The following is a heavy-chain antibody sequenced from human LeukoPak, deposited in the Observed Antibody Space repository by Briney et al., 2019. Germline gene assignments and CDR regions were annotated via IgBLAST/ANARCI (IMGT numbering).Heavy chain of an antibody. D-gene: IGHD4-17*01. Sequence: ASVKVSCKASGHTFTSYGISWVRQAPGQGLEWMGWISAYNGNTNYAQKLQGRVTMTTDTSTSTAYMELRSLRSDDTAVYYCARDAKDDYGDSGGDYWGQGTLVTVSS. J-gene: IGHJ4*02. CDR3: ARDAKDDYGDSGGDY. CDR1: GHTFTSYG. CDR2: ISAYNGNT. V-gene: IGHV1-18*01.